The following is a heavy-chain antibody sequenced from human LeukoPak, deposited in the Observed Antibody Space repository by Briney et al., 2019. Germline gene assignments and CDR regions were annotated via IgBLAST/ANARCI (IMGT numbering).Heavy chain of an antibody. CDR3: ARAVLGVGDDSSGYYPDY. Sequence: GASVKVSCKASGYTFTSYYMHWVRQAPGQGLEWMGIINPSGGSTSYAQKFQGRVTMTRDMSTSTVYMELSSLRSEDTAVYYCARAVLGVGDDSSGYYPDYWGQGTLVTVSS. J-gene: IGHJ4*02. CDR2: INPSGGST. V-gene: IGHV1-46*01. D-gene: IGHD3-22*01. CDR1: GYTFTSYY.